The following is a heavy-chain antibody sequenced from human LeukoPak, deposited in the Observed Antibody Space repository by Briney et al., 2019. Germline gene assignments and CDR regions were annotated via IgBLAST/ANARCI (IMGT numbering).Heavy chain of an antibody. J-gene: IGHJ4*02. V-gene: IGHV3-21*01. CDR2: ISSSSSYI. CDR1: GFTFSSYS. D-gene: IGHD2-21*02. Sequence: GGSLRLSCAASGFTFSSYSMNWVRQAPGKGLEWVSSISSSSSYIYYADSVKGRFTISRDNAKNSLYLQMNSLRAEDTAVYYCARDTCGGDCYSGIDYWGQGTLVTVSS. CDR3: ARDTCGGDCYSGIDY.